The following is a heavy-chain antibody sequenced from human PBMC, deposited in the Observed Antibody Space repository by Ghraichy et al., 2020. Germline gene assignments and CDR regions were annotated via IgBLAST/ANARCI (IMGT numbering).Heavy chain of an antibody. CDR2: INHSGST. J-gene: IGHJ5*02. V-gene: IGHV4-34*01. Sequence: SETLSLTCAVYGGSFSGYYWSWIRQPPGKGLEWIGEINHSGSTNYNPSLKSRVTISVDTSKNQFSLKLSSVTAADTAVYYCARASGLRFLEKLDPWGQGTLVTVSS. CDR1: GGSFSGYY. CDR3: ARASGLRFLEKLDP. D-gene: IGHD3-3*01.